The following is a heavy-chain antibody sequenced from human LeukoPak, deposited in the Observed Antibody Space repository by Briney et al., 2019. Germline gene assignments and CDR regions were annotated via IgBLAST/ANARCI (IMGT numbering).Heavy chain of an antibody. J-gene: IGHJ4*02. CDR2: ISGSGGST. CDR3: AKATSPPSYAFDY. CDR1: GFTFSSYA. Sequence: PGGSLGLSCAGSGFTFSSYAMNWVRQAPGKGLEWVSAISGSGGSTYYADSVKGRFTISRDNSRSTLYLQLNSLRAEDTAVYYCAKATSPPSYAFDYWGQGALVTVSS. V-gene: IGHV3-23*01.